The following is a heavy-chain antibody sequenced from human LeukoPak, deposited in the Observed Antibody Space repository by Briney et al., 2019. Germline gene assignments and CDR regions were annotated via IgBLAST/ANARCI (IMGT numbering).Heavy chain of an antibody. Sequence: GGSLILSCAASGFTFSSYWMSWVRQAPGKGLEWVANIKQDGGEKYYVDSVKGRFTISRDNAKNSLYLQMNSLRAEDTAVYYCARVMGTNTIFVVVTHDAFDIWGQGTMVTVSS. CDR3: ARVMGTNTIFVVVTHDAFDI. V-gene: IGHV3-7*01. J-gene: IGHJ3*02. CDR1: GFTFSSYW. CDR2: IKQDGGEK. D-gene: IGHD3-3*01.